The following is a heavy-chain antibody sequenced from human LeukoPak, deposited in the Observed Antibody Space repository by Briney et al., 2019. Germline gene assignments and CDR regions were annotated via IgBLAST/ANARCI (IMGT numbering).Heavy chain of an antibody. Sequence: SETLSLTCTVSGGSISGYYWSWIRQPPGKGLEWIGYIYYSGSTYYNPSLKSRVTISVDTSKNQFSLKLSSVTAADTAVYYCARDTGYGAGIDCWGQGTLVTVSS. V-gene: IGHV4-59*12. CDR1: GGSISGYY. J-gene: IGHJ4*02. CDR3: ARDTGYGAGIDC. CDR2: IYYSGST. D-gene: IGHD3-10*01.